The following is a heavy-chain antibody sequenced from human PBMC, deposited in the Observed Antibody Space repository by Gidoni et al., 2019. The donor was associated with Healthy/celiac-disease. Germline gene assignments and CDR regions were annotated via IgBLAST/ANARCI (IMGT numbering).Heavy chain of an antibody. Sequence: QVQRVQSVAEAKKPEDSVTVSCKASGYTFTSYAMHWVRQAPGQRLEWMGWINEGNGNTKYSQKFQGRVTITRDNSASTAYMALSSLRSEDTSVYYCARDHRIAAAVVYFQHWGQGTLVTVSS. CDR3: ARDHRIAAAVVYFQH. CDR1: GYTFTSYA. J-gene: IGHJ1*01. V-gene: IGHV1-3*01. D-gene: IGHD6-13*01. CDR2: INEGNGNT.